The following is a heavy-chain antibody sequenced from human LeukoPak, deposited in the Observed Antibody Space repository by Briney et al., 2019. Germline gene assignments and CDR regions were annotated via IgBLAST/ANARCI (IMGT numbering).Heavy chain of an antibody. CDR2: ISGSGTST. CDR3: ARDNGEWRLNWFDH. V-gene: IGHV3-23*01. Sequence: PGGSLRLSCAASGFTFSSFAMNWVRQAPGTGLEWVSSISGSGTSTYYADSVKGRFTISRDNSKNTLYLQMNSLRAEDTAVYYCARDNGEWRLNWFDHWGQGTLVTVSS. CDR1: GFTFSSFA. J-gene: IGHJ5*02. D-gene: IGHD2-8*01.